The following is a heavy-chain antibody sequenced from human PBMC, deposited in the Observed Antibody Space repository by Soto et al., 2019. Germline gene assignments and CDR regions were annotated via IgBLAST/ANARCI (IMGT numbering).Heavy chain of an antibody. J-gene: IGHJ6*02. V-gene: IGHV3-74*01. CDR2: INSDGTTT. CDR1: GFTITSYW. CDR3: ARGIKNYYGVDV. Sequence: PGGSLRLSCAASGFTITSYWMHWVRQAPGKGLVWVSRINSDGTTTNYAESVTGRFTISRDNAKNTVYLQMNSLRAEDTAVYYCARGIKNYYGVDVWGQGTTVTVSS.